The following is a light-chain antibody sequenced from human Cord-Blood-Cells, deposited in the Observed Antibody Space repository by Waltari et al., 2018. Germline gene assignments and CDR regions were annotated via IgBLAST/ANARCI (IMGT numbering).Light chain of an antibody. CDR2: DVS. CDR1: SSDGGGYNS. J-gene: IGLJ2*01. CDR3: SSYTSSSTVV. V-gene: IGLV2-14*01. Sequence: QSALTQPAYVSGSPGPSITISCTGTSSDGGGYNSALWYQQHPGKAPKLMIYDVSNRPSGVSNLFSGSKSDNTASLTISGLQAEDEADYYCSSYTSSSTVVFGGGTKLTVL.